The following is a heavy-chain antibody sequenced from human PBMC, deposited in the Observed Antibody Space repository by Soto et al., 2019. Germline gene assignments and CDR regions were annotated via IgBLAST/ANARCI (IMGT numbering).Heavy chain of an antibody. CDR1: GFSLSTSGLA. Sequence: QITLKESGPTLEKPTQTLTLTCTFSGFSLSTSGLAVGWIRQPPGKALEWLALIYWHDDKRYSPSLKSRLTVTEDTSKTPVVHTITNLDPVDTATYYCAHIRCSGGSCYFSFDYWGQGTLVTVSS. CDR3: AHIRCSGGSCYFSFDY. CDR2: IYWHDDK. J-gene: IGHJ4*02. V-gene: IGHV2-5*01. D-gene: IGHD2-15*01.